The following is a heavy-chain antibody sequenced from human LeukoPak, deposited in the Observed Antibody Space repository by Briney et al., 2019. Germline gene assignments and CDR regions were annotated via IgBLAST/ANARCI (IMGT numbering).Heavy chain of an antibody. CDR3: ARVFVVGPTRHFDY. V-gene: IGHV3-53*01. J-gene: IGHJ4*02. CDR2: IYSGGAT. D-gene: IGHD1-26*01. Sequence: GGSERLFCAVSRYTDCRNYMMWVPEATGKGIEGVSIIYSGGATYYADSVKGRFTISRDNSKNTLYLQMNSLRAEDTAVNYCARVFVVGPTRHFDYWGQGTLVTVSS. CDR1: RYTDCRNY.